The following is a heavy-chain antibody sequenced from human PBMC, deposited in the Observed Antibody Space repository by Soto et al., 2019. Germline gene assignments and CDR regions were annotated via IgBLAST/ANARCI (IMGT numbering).Heavy chain of an antibody. J-gene: IGHJ6*02. Sequence: QVQLVESGGGVVQPGRSLRLSCAASGFTFSSYGMHWVRQAPGKGLEWVAVISYDGSNKYYADSVKCRFTISRDNSKNTLYLQMNSLRAEDTAVYYCAKVPPIVGATRDYGMDVWGQGTTVTVSS. CDR3: AKVPPIVGATRDYGMDV. CDR1: GFTFSSYG. D-gene: IGHD1-26*01. V-gene: IGHV3-30*18. CDR2: ISYDGSNK.